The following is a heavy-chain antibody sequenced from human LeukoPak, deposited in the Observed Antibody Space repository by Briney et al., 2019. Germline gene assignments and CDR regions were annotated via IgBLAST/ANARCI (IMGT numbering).Heavy chain of an antibody. D-gene: IGHD3-22*01. CDR1: GFTFSSYW. Sequence: GGSLRLSCAASGFTFSSYWMHWVRQAPGKGLEWVSAISGSGGSTYYADSVKGRFTISRDNSKNTLYLQMNSLRAEDTAVYYCAKRGINYYYDSSGYVDYWGQGTLVTVSS. CDR3: AKRGINYYYDSSGYVDY. CDR2: ISGSGGST. V-gene: IGHV3-23*01. J-gene: IGHJ4*02.